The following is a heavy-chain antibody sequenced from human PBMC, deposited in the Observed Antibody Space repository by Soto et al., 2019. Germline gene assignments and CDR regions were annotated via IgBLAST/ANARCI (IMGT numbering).Heavy chain of an antibody. J-gene: IGHJ5*02. Sequence: QVQLVQSGSEVKKPGASVKVSCKASGYTFSDYGISWVRQAPGQGLEWMGWISVYGGNKRYAQSLKGRVIMTSDTSTSTAYMELRRLISDDTAVYYCARDSTGNDYYPGAGFDPWGQGTLVTVSS. CDR1: GYTFSDYG. D-gene: IGHD2-21*02. CDR3: ARDSTGNDYYPGAGFDP. V-gene: IGHV1-18*01. CDR2: ISVYGGNK.